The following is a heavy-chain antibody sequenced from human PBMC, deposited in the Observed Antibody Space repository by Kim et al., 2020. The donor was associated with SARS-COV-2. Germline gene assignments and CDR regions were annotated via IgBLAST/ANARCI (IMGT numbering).Heavy chain of an antibody. D-gene: IGHD1-1*01. CDR1: GFTFSGSA. CDR2: XRSKPNSYAT. Sequence: GGSLRLSCAASGFTFSGSAMHWVRQASGKGLEWVGRXRSKPNSYATAYAAPVKGRVTISTDDSKNTAYLQMNNLKTEDTAVYYFDRVTVTTLAFWVAFDIWGQATMVPVSS. CDR3: DRVTVTTLAFWVAFDI. J-gene: IGHJ3*02. V-gene: IGHV3-73*01.